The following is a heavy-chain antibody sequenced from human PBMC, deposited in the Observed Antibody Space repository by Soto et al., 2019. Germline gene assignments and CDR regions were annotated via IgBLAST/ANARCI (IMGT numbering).Heavy chain of an antibody. V-gene: IGHV3-30*18. D-gene: IGHD3-10*01. CDR1: GFTFRSFG. CDR2: ISHDGNKE. CDR3: ANDMGPSPRPPDSLDV. J-gene: IGHJ3*01. Sequence: QMQLAESGGNVVQPGRSLRLSCVASGFTFRSFGMHWVRQAPGKGLEWVATISHDGNKEYYGDSVKGRFTVSRDNSRDTIYLEMNSVRADDTAVYDCANDMGPSPRPPDSLDVWGQGTMVTVSS.